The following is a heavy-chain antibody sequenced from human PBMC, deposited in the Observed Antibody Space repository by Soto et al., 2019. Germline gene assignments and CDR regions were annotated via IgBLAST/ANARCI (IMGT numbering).Heavy chain of an antibody. CDR2: INAGNGNT. J-gene: IGHJ5*02. D-gene: IGHD3-10*01. CDR3: ARDLILWFGDYNWFDP. Sequence: QVQLVQSGAEVKKPGASVKVSCKASGYTFTSYAMHWVRQAPGQRLEWMGWINAGNGNTKYSQQFQGRVTITRDTSASTAYMELSSLRSEDTAVYYCARDLILWFGDYNWFDPLGQGTLVTVSS. V-gene: IGHV1-3*01. CDR1: GYTFTSYA.